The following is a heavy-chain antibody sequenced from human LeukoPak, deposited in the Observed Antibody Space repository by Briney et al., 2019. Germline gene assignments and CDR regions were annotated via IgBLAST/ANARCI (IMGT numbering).Heavy chain of an antibody. Sequence: PGGSLRLSCAASGFTFSSYAMHWVRQAPGKGLEWVAVISYDGSDKYYADSVKGRFTISRDNSKNTLYLQMNSLRAEDTAVYYCAGGKIFGVVTPTADYWGQGTLVTVSS. V-gene: IGHV3-30-3*01. D-gene: IGHD3-3*01. CDR2: ISYDGSDK. CDR3: AGGKIFGVVTPTADY. CDR1: GFTFSSYA. J-gene: IGHJ4*02.